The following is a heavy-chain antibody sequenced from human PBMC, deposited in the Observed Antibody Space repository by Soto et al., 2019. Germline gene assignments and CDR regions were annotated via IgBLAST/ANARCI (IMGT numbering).Heavy chain of an antibody. CDR2: ISGSGGST. CDR1: GFTFSSYA. Sequence: GGSLRLSCAASGFTFSSYAMSWVRQAQGKGLEWVSAISGSGGSTYYADSVKGRFTISRDNSKNTLYLQMNSLRAEDTAVYYCAKGFSIVGATIGYWGQGTLVTVSS. V-gene: IGHV3-23*01. CDR3: AKGFSIVGATIGY. J-gene: IGHJ4*02. D-gene: IGHD1-26*01.